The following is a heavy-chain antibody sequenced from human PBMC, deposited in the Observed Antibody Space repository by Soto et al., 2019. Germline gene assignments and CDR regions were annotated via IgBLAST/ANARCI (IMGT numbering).Heavy chain of an antibody. J-gene: IGHJ4*02. CDR2: IYYSGST. Sequence: SETLSLTCTVSGGSISSGDYYWSWIRQPPGKGLEWIGYIYYSGSTYYNPSLKSRVTISVDTSKNQFSLNLSSVTAADTAMYYCARARGARYFDYWGQGTLVTVSS. D-gene: IGHD2-15*01. CDR3: ARARGARYFDY. CDR1: GGSISSGDYY. V-gene: IGHV4-30-4*01.